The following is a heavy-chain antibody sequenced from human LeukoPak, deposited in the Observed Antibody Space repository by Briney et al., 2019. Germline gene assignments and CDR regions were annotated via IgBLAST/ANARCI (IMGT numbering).Heavy chain of an antibody. CDR3: ARRGPGHRNDY. J-gene: IGHJ4*02. Sequence: PSETLSLTCAVYGGSFSGYYWSWIRQPPGKGLEWLGEINNSGSTNYNPSLKSRVTISVDTSKNQFSLKLSSVTAADTAVYYCARRGPGHRNDYWGQGTLVTVSS. CDR2: INNSGST. V-gene: IGHV4-34*01. D-gene: IGHD1-14*01. CDR1: GGSFSGYY.